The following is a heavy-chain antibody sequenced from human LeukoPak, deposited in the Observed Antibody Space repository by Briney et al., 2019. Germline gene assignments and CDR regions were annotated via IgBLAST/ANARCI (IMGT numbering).Heavy chain of an antibody. CDR3: AKDYGGNSDAFDI. D-gene: IGHD4-23*01. CDR2: ISTSGSII. Sequence: PGGSLRLSCAASGFTFSSYETNWVRQAPGKGLEWVSYISTSGSIIYYADSVKGRFTISRDNSRNTLYLQMNSLRAEDTALYSCAKDYGGNSDAFDIWGQGTVVTVSS. J-gene: IGHJ3*02. V-gene: IGHV3-48*03. CDR1: GFTFSSYE.